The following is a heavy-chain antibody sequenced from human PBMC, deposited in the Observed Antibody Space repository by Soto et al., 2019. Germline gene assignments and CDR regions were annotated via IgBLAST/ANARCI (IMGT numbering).Heavy chain of an antibody. CDR2: IYYSGST. J-gene: IGHJ4*02. D-gene: IGHD4-17*01. CDR3: ARWDTVTLDY. Sequence: SESLSLTCTVSGGSISSYDGSWIRQPPGKGLEWIGYIYYSGSTNYNPSLKSRVTTSVDTSKNQFSLKLSSVTAADTAVYYCARWDTVTLDYWGQGTLVTVSS. V-gene: IGHV4-59*01. CDR1: GGSISSYD.